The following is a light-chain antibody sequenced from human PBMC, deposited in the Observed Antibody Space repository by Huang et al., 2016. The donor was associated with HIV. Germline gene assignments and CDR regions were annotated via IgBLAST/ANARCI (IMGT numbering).Light chain of an antibody. CDR2: GAS. CDR1: QSVSNN. J-gene: IGKJ2*01. V-gene: IGKV3-15*01. Sequence: EIVMTQSPATLSVSPGERATLSCRASQSVSNNLARYQQKPGLAPTLLIYGASTRATGIPARLSGSGSGTRFTLTISSLQSEDFAVYYCQQYNNWPPEYTFGQGTKLEIK. CDR3: QQYNNWPPEYT.